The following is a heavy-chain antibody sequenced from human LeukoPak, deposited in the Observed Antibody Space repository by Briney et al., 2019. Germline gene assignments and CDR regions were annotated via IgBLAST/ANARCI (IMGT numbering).Heavy chain of an antibody. CDR1: GGTFSSYA. CDR2: IIPIFGTA. J-gene: IGHJ6*04. V-gene: IGHV1-69*06. Sequence: VASVKVSCKASGGTFSSYAISWVRQAPGQGLEWMGGIIPIFGTANYAQKFQGRVTITADKSTSTAYMELSSLRSEDTAVYYCARENYYYYYGMDVWGKGTTVTVPS. CDR3: ARENYYYYYGMDV.